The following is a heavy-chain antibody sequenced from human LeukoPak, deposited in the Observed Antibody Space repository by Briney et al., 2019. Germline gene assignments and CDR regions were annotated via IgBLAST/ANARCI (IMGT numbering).Heavy chain of an antibody. CDR2: ISGSGGST. Sequence: GGSLRLSCAASGFTFGSYAMSWVPQAPGMGLEWVSAISGSGGSTYYAHSVKGRFTISRDNSKNTLYLQMNSLRAEDTAVYYCATPLSWDCSSTSCYTDYYYYYGMGVWGQGTTVTVSS. V-gene: IGHV3-23*01. CDR3: ATPLSWDCSSTSCYTDYYYYYGMGV. J-gene: IGHJ6*02. D-gene: IGHD2-2*02. CDR1: GFTFGSYA.